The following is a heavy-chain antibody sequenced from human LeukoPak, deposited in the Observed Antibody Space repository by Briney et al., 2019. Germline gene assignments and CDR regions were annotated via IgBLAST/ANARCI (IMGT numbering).Heavy chain of an antibody. Sequence: SETLSLTCTVSGGSISSSSYYWGWIRQPPGKGLEWIGSIYYSGSTYYNPSLKSRVTISVDTSKNQFSLKLSSVTAADTAVYYCASHKSGGYLDYWGQGTLVTVSS. CDR3: ASHKSGGYLDY. CDR1: GGSISSSSYY. V-gene: IGHV4-39*07. J-gene: IGHJ4*02. D-gene: IGHD2-15*01. CDR2: IYYSGST.